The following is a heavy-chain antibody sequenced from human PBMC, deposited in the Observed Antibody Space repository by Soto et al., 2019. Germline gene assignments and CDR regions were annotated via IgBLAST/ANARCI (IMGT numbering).Heavy chain of an antibody. CDR1: GFTFSSYG. CDR3: AKNPNLIEGYYFDY. Sequence: GGSLRLSCAASGFTFSSYGMHWVRQAPGKGLEWVAVISYDGSNKYYADSVKGRFTISRDNSKNTLYLQMNSLRAEDTAVYYCAKNPNLIEGYYFDYWGQGTLVTVSS. D-gene: IGHD3-22*01. V-gene: IGHV3-30*18. J-gene: IGHJ4*02. CDR2: ISYDGSNK.